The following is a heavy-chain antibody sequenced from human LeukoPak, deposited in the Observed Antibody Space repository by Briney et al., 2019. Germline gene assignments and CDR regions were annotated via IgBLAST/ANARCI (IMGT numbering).Heavy chain of an antibody. V-gene: IGHV3-30*18. CDR1: GFTFSSYG. CDR3: AKDHKGYCSGGSCYNWFDP. D-gene: IGHD2-15*01. J-gene: IGHJ5*02. Sequence: GGSLRLSCAASGFTFSSYGMHWVRQAPGKGLEWVAVISYDGSNKYYADSVKGRFTISRDNSKNTLYLQMNSLRAEDTAVYYCAKDHKGYCSGGSCYNWFDPWGQGALVTVSS. CDR2: ISYDGSNK.